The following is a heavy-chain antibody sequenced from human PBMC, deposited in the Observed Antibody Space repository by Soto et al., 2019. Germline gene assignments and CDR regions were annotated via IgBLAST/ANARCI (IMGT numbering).Heavy chain of an antibody. D-gene: IGHD2-2*01. V-gene: IGHV3-9*01. Sequence: EVQLVESGGGVVQPGRSLRLSCSASGFTFDDYAMNWVRQAPGKGLEWVSSISWNSGNIVYADSVRGRFTISRDNAKTSLHLQMNSLRAEDTALYYCTKGASTSCFSVFDLWGQGTMVTVSS. CDR3: TKGASTSCFSVFDL. CDR2: ISWNSGNI. CDR1: GFTFDDYA. J-gene: IGHJ3*01.